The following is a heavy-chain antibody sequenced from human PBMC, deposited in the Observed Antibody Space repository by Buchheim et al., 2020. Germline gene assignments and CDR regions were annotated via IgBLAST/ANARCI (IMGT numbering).Heavy chain of an antibody. V-gene: IGHV3-23*01. D-gene: IGHD3-16*01. CDR1: GFTSTSYG. CDR2: ISGSGFGT. CDR3: AKDGGRTSWGISPLYYFDH. Sequence: EVQLLESGGDLARPGGSLRLSCAGSGFTSTSYGMSWVRQAPGRGLEWVAGISGSGFGTWYADSVKGRFTISRDHSKNTLFLPMDSLRVEDTAVYYCAKDGGRTSWGISPLYYFDHWGQGSL. J-gene: IGHJ4*02.